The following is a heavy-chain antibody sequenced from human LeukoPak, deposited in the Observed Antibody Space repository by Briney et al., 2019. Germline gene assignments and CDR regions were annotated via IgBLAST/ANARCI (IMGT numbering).Heavy chain of an antibody. CDR3: ARAEDRYCSSTSCWGPYYYYYGMDV. CDR1: GGSISSYY. Sequence: SETLSLTCTVSGGSISSYYWSWIRQPPGKGLEWIGYIYYSGSTNYNPSLKSRVTISVDTSKNQFSLKLSSATAADTAVYYCARAEDRYCSSTSCWGPYYYYYGMDVWGQGTTVTVSS. V-gene: IGHV4-59*01. J-gene: IGHJ6*02. D-gene: IGHD2-2*01. CDR2: IYYSGST.